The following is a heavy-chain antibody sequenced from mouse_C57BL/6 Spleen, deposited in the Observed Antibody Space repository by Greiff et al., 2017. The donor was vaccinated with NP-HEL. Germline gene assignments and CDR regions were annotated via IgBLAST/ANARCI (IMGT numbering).Heavy chain of an antibody. J-gene: IGHJ3*01. CDR3: AREGGYYPFAY. D-gene: IGHD2-3*01. CDR2: IFPGSGST. CDR1: GYTFTDYY. V-gene: IGHV1-75*01. Sequence: VKVVESGPELVKPGASVKISCKASGYTFTDYYINWVKQRPGQGLEWIGWIFPGSGSTYYNEKFKGKATLTVDKSSSTAYMLLSSLTSEDSAVYFCAREGGYYPFAYWGQGTLVTVSA.